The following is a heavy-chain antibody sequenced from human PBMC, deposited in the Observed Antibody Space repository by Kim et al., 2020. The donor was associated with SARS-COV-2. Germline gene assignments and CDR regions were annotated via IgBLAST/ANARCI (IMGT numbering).Heavy chain of an antibody. D-gene: IGHD2-21*01. J-gene: IGHJ3*02. CDR2: IGTAGDT. CDR1: GFTFSSYD. Sequence: LSLTCAASGFTFSSYDMHWVRQATGKGLEWVSAIGTAGDTYYPGSVKGRFTISRENAKNSLYLQMNSLRAGDTAVYYLESGMVVIAIRDDAFDIWGQGTMVTVSS. V-gene: IGHV3-13*01. CDR3: ESGMVVIAIRDDAFDI.